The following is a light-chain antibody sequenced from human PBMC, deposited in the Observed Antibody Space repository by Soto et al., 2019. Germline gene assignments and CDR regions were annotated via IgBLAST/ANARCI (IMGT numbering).Light chain of an antibody. CDR1: QSIDSW. CDR2: KAS. V-gene: IGKV1-5*03. CDR3: QQYDTLRWT. Sequence: DIQMTQSPSTLSASVGDTVTITCRASQSIDSWLAWYQQKPGKAPKVLIYKASSLESGVPSRFSGSGSGTEFTLTITSLQPDDFATYYCQQYDTLRWTFGQGTKVESK. J-gene: IGKJ1*01.